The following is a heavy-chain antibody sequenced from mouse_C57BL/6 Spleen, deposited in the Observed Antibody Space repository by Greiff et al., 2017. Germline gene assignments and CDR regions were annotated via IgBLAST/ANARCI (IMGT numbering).Heavy chain of an antibody. V-gene: IGHV1-69*01. CDR2: IDPSDSYT. CDR3: AGGYDYDGWFAY. CDR1: GYTFTSYW. D-gene: IGHD2-4*01. Sequence: QVQLQQPGAELVMPGASVKLSCKASGYTFTSYWMHWVKQRPGQGLEWIGEIDPSDSYTNYNQKFKGKSTLTVDKSSSTAYMQLSSLTSEDSAVYYCAGGYDYDGWFAYWGQGTLVTVSA. J-gene: IGHJ3*01.